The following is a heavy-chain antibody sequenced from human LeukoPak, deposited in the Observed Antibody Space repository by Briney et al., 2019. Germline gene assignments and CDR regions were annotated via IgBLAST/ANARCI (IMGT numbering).Heavy chain of an antibody. CDR2: IKQDGSEK. V-gene: IGHV3-7*01. CDR1: GFTFSSYW. CDR3: ARAPRVDYMDV. Sequence: GGSPRLSCAASGFTFSSYWMSWVRQAPGKGLEWVANIKQDGSEKYYVDSVKGRFTISRDNAKNSLYLQMNSLRAEDTAVYYCARAPRVDYMDVWGKGTTVTVSS. D-gene: IGHD2-15*01. J-gene: IGHJ6*03.